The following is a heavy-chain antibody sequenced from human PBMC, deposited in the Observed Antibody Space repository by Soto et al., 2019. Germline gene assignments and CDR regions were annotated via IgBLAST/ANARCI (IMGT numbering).Heavy chain of an antibody. D-gene: IGHD3-16*01. CDR1: GFAFSGSA. CDR3: TRDLFSYDYSGILWFDP. J-gene: IGHJ5*02. Sequence: GGSLRLSCAASGFAFSGSAMYWVRQASGKGPEWVGRIRSKGHNYATEYAASVKGRFTISRADSKNTAYLQMNSLQTEDTAVYYCTRDLFSYDYSGILWFDPWGQGTLVTSPQ. V-gene: IGHV3-73*01. CDR2: IRSKGHNYAT.